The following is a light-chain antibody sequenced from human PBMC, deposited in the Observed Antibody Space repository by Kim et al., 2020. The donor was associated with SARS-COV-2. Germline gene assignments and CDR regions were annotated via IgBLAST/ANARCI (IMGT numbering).Light chain of an antibody. CDR2: QDS. CDR3: QAWDSSTYV. J-gene: IGLJ1*01. CDR1: KLENKY. Sequence: SGSPGKTGSTSCCEEKLENKYACYNQQKPGQSPVLVIYQDSKRPAGIPGRFSGSNSGNTATLTISGTQSMDEADYYCQAWDSSTYVFGTGTKVTVL. V-gene: IGLV3-1*01.